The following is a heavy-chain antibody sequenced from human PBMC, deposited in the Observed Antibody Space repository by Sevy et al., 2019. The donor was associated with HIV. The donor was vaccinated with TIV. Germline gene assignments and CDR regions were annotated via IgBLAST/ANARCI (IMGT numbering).Heavy chain of an antibody. J-gene: IGHJ4*02. V-gene: IGHV1-18*04. D-gene: IGHD2-2*01. CDR3: ARDKKYQLLSERYFDY. CDR1: GYTFTSYG. Sequence: ASVKVSCKASGYTFTSYGISWVRQAPGQGLEWMGWISAYNGNTNYAQKLQGRVTMTTDTSTSTAYMELRSLRSDDTAVYYCARDKKYQLLSERYFDYWAREPWSPSPQ. CDR2: ISAYNGNT.